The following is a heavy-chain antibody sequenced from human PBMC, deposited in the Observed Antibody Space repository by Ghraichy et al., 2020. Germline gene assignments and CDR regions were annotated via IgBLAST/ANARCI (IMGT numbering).Heavy chain of an antibody. J-gene: IGHJ4*02. D-gene: IGHD4-23*01. CDR3: ATDFLGTRDY. CDR1: GFTFSAYS. V-gene: IGHV3-30*04. Sequence: SLRLSCAASGFTFSAYSMHWVRQAPGKGLEWMSLITYDGSRRFHAESLEDRVTVSRDNSKNTLYLEVHSLRPDDTAIYYCATDFLGTRDYWGQGTLVSVSS. CDR2: ITYDGSRR.